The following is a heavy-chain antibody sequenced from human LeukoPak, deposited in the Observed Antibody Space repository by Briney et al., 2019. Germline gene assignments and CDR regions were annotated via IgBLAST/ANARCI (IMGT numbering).Heavy chain of an antibody. J-gene: IGHJ5*02. D-gene: IGHD6-13*01. CDR2: INRDGTKT. CDR1: GFTFTIFW. Sequence: GGCLRLSCAASGFTFTIFWSSWVRQSPGKGLEWVANINRDGTKTTYVDSVKGRFTISRDNAKNSLFLHMSSLRAEDTAVYYCATAPAAADSSWGQGTLVAVSS. CDR3: ATAPAAADSS. V-gene: IGHV3-7*01.